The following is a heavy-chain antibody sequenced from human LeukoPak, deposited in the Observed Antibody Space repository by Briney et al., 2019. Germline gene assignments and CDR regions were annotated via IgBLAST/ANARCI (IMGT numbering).Heavy chain of an antibody. J-gene: IGHJ4*02. CDR1: GYTFSNYG. Sequence: GASVKVSCKASGYTFSNYGITWVRQAPGQGLEWMGWISGYNGNTNYALTLQGRVTMTTDTSTSTAYMEVRSLRSDDTAVYYCARATRQQWLALRDDFDYWGQGTLVSVSS. D-gene: IGHD6-19*01. CDR3: ARATRQQWLALRDDFDY. V-gene: IGHV1-18*01. CDR2: ISGYNGNT.